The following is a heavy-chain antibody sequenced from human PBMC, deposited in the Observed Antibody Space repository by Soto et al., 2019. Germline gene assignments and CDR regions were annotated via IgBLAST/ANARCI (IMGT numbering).Heavy chain of an antibody. V-gene: IGHV3-30-3*01. Sequence: QVQLVESGGGVVQPGRSLRLSCAASGFTFSSYAMHWVRQAPGKGLEWVAVISYDGSNKYYADSVKGRFTISRDNSKNTLYLQMNSLRAEDTAVYYCARDNWHDYGDYEADAGLDYWGQGTLVTVSS. CDR1: GFTFSSYA. CDR3: ARDNWHDYGDYEADAGLDY. J-gene: IGHJ4*02. CDR2: ISYDGSNK. D-gene: IGHD4-17*01.